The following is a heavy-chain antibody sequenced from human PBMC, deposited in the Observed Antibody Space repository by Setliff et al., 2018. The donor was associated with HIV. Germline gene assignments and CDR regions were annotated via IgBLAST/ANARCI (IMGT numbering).Heavy chain of an antibody. CDR2: ISLGSTTI. CDR3: TNKPESFNSFEV. V-gene: IGHV3-48*04. Sequence: PGGSLRLSCAASGFTFTAYSMNWVRQAPGKGLEWVSYISLGSTTIFYADSVKGRFTISRDNAKNSLFLEMTNLRAEDTAFYYCTNKPESFNSFEVWGQGTVVTVSS. CDR1: GFTFTAYS. J-gene: IGHJ3*01.